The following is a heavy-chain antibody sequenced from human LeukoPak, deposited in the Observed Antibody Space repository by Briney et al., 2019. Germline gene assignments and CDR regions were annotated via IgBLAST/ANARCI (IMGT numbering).Heavy chain of an antibody. CDR3: AKCAQSYGNDAFDI. V-gene: IGHV3-23*01. D-gene: IGHD3-16*01. CDR1: EFTFGSFA. Sequence: GGSLRLSCAASEFTFGSFAMSWVRPAPGKGLEWVSYIRGGGAVTHYADSVKGRFTVSRDNPKSTLYLQMNSLRAEDTAVYYCAKCAQSYGNDAFDIWGQGTMVTVSS. J-gene: IGHJ3*02. CDR2: IRGGGAVT.